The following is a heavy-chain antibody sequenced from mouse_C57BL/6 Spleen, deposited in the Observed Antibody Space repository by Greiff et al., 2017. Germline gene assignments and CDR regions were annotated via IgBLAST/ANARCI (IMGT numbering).Heavy chain of an antibody. V-gene: IGHV1-4*01. D-gene: IGHD2-4*01. J-gene: IGHJ2*01. CDR1: GYTFTSYT. Sequence: QVQLKESGAELARPGASVKMSCKASGYTFTSYTMHWVKQRPGQGLEWIGYINPSSGYTKYNQKFKDKATLTADKSSSTAYMQLSSLTSEDSAVYYCAIIYYDYDGDYFDYWGQGTTLTVSS. CDR3: AIIYYDYDGDYFDY. CDR2: INPSSGYT.